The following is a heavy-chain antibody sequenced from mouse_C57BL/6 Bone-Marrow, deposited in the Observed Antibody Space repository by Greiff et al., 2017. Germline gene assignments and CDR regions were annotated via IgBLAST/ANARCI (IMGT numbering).Heavy chain of an antibody. Sequence: QVQLQQSGAELARPGASVKLSCKASGYTFTSYGISWVKQRTGKGLEWIGEIYPRSGNTYYNEKFKGKATLTADKSSSTAYMELRSLTSEDSAVYYCARGLKLRGGYFDYWGQGTTLTVSS. CDR3: ARGLKLRGGYFDY. J-gene: IGHJ2*01. CDR2: IYPRSGNT. V-gene: IGHV1-81*01. CDR1: GYTFTSYG. D-gene: IGHD3-2*02.